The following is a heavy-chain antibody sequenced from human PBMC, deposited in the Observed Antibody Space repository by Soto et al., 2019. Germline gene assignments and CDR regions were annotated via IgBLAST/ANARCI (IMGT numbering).Heavy chain of an antibody. J-gene: IGHJ6*02. V-gene: IGHV5-10-1*01. CDR2: IDPSDSYT. CDR3: ARARSITIFGVVGFEMDV. CDR1: GYTFTDYW. Sequence: GESLKISCKGSGYTFTDYWINWVRQMPGKGLEWMGRIDPSDSYTKYSPSFQGHVTISADKSISTAYLEWSSLEASDTAMYYCARARSITIFGVVGFEMDVWGQGTTVTVSS. D-gene: IGHD3-3*01.